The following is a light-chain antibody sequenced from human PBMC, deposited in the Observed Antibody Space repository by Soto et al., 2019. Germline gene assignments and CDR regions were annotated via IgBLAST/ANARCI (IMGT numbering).Light chain of an antibody. J-gene: IGLJ1*01. V-gene: IGLV2-8*01. CDR3: TSYAGTYSFFYV. CDR1: SSDVGAYNY. CDR2: EVS. Sequence: QSALTQPPSASGSPGQSVTISCTGTSSDVGAYNYVSLYQQLPGKAPKLIIYEVSKRPSGVPDRFSGSKSGNTASLTVSGLRAEDEADYYCTSYAGTYSFFYVFGTGTKLTVL.